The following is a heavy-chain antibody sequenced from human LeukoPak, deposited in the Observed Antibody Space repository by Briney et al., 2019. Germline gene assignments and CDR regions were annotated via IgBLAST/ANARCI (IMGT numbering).Heavy chain of an antibody. J-gene: IGHJ4*02. Sequence: PSETLSLTCTVSGGSISITNYYWAWIRQPPGKGLEWIGSIYYSGTTHYKPSLKSRVTISVDTSKNQFSLKLRSVTAADTAVYYCARLYGSKRYDILTGYEFDYWGQGNLVTVSS. D-gene: IGHD3-9*01. CDR3: ARLYGSKRYDILTGYEFDY. CDR1: GGSISITNYY. CDR2: IYYSGTT. V-gene: IGHV4-39*01.